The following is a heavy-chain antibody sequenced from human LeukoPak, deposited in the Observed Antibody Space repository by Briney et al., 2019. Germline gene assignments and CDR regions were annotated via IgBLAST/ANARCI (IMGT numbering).Heavy chain of an antibody. D-gene: IGHD5-24*01. CDR3: ARDSRWLQLDY. Sequence: SVKVSCKASGGTFSSYAISWVRQAPGQGLEWMGGIIPIFGTANYAQKFQGRVTMTRDTSISTAYMELSRLRSDDTAVYFCARDSRWLQLDYWGQGTLVTVSS. V-gene: IGHV1-69*05. J-gene: IGHJ4*02. CDR2: IIPIFGTA. CDR1: GGTFSSYA.